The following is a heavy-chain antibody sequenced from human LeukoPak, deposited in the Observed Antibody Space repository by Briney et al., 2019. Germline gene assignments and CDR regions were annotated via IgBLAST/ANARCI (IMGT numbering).Heavy chain of an antibody. Sequence: GESLKISCKGSGYSFTSYWIGWVRQMPGKGLEWMGIIYPGDSDTRYSPSFQGQVTISADKSISTAYLQWSSLKASDTAMYYCARRVVVPAAIPVGAFDIWGQGTMVTVSS. V-gene: IGHV5-51*01. D-gene: IGHD2-2*01. CDR2: IYPGDSDT. J-gene: IGHJ3*02. CDR1: GYSFTSYW. CDR3: ARRVVVPAAIPVGAFDI.